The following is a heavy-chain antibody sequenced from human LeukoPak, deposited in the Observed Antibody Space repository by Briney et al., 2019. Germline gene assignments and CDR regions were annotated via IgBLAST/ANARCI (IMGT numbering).Heavy chain of an antibody. Sequence: SETLSLTCTVSGGSISSYYWSWIRQPPGKGLEWIGFMYYSGSTNYNPSLKSRVTISVDTSKNQFSLKLSSVTAADTAVYYCARDFYDSSGYYYGDAFDIWGQGTMVTVSS. V-gene: IGHV4-59*12. CDR1: GGSISSYY. J-gene: IGHJ3*02. CDR3: ARDFYDSSGYYYGDAFDI. D-gene: IGHD3-22*01. CDR2: MYYSGST.